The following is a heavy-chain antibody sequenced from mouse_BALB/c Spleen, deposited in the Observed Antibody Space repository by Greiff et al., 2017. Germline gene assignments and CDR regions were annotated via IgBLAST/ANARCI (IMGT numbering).Heavy chain of an antibody. CDR2: INPSNGGT. V-gene: IGHV1-53*01. CDR1: GYTFTSYY. J-gene: IGHJ3*01. CDR3: ASAGSTMITKGFAY. D-gene: IGHD2-4*01. Sequence: QVQLQQSGAELVKPGASVKLSCKASGYTFTSYYMYWVKQRPGQGLEWIGEINPSNGGTNFNEKFKSKATLTVDKSSSTAYMQLSSLTSEDSAVYCCASAGSTMITKGFAYWGQGTLVTVSA.